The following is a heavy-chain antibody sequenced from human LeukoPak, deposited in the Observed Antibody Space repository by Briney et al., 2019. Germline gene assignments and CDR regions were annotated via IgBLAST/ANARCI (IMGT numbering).Heavy chain of an antibody. Sequence: SETLSLTCTVSGYSISSGYYWGWIRQPPGKGQEWIGSIYHSGSTYYNPSLKSRVTISVDTSKNQFSLKLSSVTAADTAVYYCARAPPGYGYLVDSGFFDYWGQGTLVTVSS. CDR2: IYHSGST. J-gene: IGHJ4*02. D-gene: IGHD5-18*01. CDR3: ARAPPGYGYLVDSGFFDY. V-gene: IGHV4-38-2*02. CDR1: GYSISSGYY.